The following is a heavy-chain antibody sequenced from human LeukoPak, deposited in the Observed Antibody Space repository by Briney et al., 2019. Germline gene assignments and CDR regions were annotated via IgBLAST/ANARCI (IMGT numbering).Heavy chain of an antibody. V-gene: IGHV3-11*04. J-gene: IGHJ4*02. D-gene: IGHD4-23*01. CDR1: GFTFSSYA. Sequence: GGPLRLSCAASGFTFSSYAMSWIRQTPGKGLEWVSYISSSGTTIYYADSVKGRFTISRDNAKNSLYLQMNSLRAEDTAVYYCARGVTTVENWGQGTLVTVSS. CDR2: ISSSGTTI. CDR3: ARGVTTVEN.